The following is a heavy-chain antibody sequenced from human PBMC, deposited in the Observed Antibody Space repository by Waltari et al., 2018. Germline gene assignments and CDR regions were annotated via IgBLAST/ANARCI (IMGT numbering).Heavy chain of an antibody. V-gene: IGHV4-4*02. D-gene: IGHD2-2*01. CDR3: AGDRAIGLFFDY. CDR1: GDSISGNYW. J-gene: IGHJ4*02. CDR2: VHHSGKT. Sequence: QVQLQESGQGLVKPSGTLSLHCAVSGDSISGNYWWSWVRQSPEKGLEWIGQVHHSGKTHYNPSLQSRVAISVDKPKNQFSLNLNSVTAADTAIYYCAGDRAIGLFFDYWGRGTLVTVSS.